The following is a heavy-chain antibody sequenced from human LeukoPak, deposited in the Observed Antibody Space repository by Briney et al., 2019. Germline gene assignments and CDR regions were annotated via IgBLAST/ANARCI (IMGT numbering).Heavy chain of an antibody. CDR3: ARAGYSSGWCVDP. V-gene: IGHV4-34*01. D-gene: IGHD6-19*01. CDR1: GGSFSGYY. J-gene: IGHJ5*02. CDR2: INHSGST. Sequence: SENLSLTCAVYGGSFSGYYWSWIRQPPGKGLEWIGEINHSGSTSCNPSLKSRVTISVDTSKNQFSLKLSSVTAADTAVYYCARAGYSSGWCVDPWGQGTLVTVSS.